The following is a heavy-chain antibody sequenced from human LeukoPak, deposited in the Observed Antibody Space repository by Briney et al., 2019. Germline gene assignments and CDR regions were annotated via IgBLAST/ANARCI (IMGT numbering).Heavy chain of an antibody. D-gene: IGHD3-9*01. CDR3: ARDSGGYFDRNHFGY. CDR2: ISSLSGTI. Sequence: GGSLRLSCAASGFNFRSYSMNWVRQAPGKGLEWVSYISSLSGTIYYADSVKGRFTISRDNAKNSLYLQMNSLRAEDTAVYYCARDSGGYFDRNHFGYWGQGTLVTVSS. V-gene: IGHV3-48*04. CDR1: GFNFRSYS. J-gene: IGHJ4*02.